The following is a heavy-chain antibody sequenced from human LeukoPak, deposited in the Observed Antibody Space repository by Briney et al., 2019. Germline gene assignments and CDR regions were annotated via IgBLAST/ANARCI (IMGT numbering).Heavy chain of an antibody. D-gene: IGHD3-22*01. CDR3: ARDSYDSSGYYLDY. V-gene: IGHV4-39*07. J-gene: IGHJ4*02. CDR1: GGSISSSSYY. CDR2: IYYSGST. Sequence: SETLSLTCTVPGGSISSSSYYWGWIRQPPGKGLEWIGSIYYSGSTYYNPSLKSRVTISVDTSKNQFSLKLSSVTAADTAVYYCARDSYDSSGYYLDYWGQGTLVTVSS.